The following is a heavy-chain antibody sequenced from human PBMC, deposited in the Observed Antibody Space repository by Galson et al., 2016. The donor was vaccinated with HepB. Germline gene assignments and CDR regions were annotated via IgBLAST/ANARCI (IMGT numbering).Heavy chain of an antibody. CDR2: IYSGGST. V-gene: IGHV3-53*01. J-gene: IGHJ4*02. Sequence: VSVIYSGGSTYYADSVKGRFTMSRDESKKMLYLQMNNLRAEDTALYYCVRGTLGYLDHWGQGTLVTVSS. CDR3: VRGTLGYLDH. D-gene: IGHD6-13*01.